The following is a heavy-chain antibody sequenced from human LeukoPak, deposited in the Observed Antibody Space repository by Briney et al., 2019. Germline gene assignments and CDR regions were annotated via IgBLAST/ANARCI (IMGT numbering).Heavy chain of an antibody. CDR3: AKDRIVLMVYAISSFDC. CDR1: GFTFSSYG. Sequence: PGGSLRLSCAASGFTFSSYGMHWVRQAPGKGLEWVAFIRYDGSNKYYADSVKGRFTISRDNSKNTLYLQMNSLRAEDTAVYYCAKDRIVLMVYAISSFDCWGQGTLVTVSS. V-gene: IGHV3-30*02. D-gene: IGHD2-8*01. J-gene: IGHJ4*02. CDR2: IRYDGSNK.